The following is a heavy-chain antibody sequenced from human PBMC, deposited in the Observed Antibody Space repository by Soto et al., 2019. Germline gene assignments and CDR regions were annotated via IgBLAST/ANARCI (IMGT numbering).Heavy chain of an antibody. V-gene: IGHV1-18*04. CDR3: ARDWHAVTAISVFETQLDY. CDR1: GYTFTSYG. CDR2: ISAYNGNT. D-gene: IGHD2-21*02. J-gene: IGHJ4*02. Sequence: ASVNVSCKASGYTFTSYGISWVRPAPGQWLEWMGWISAYNGNTNYAQKLQGRVTMTTDTSTSTAYMELRSLRSDDTAVYYCARDWHAVTAISVFETQLDYGGQGSLVTISS.